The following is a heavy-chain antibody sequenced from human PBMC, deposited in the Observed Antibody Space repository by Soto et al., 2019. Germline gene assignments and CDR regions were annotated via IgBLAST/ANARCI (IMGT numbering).Heavy chain of an antibody. CDR2: ISASGNTI. V-gene: IGHV3-48*01. D-gene: IGHD1-1*01. CDR1: GFTFSTYT. CDR3: ARGTGTTAGGGAR. Sequence: EVQLVESGGGLVQPGGSLRLSCAASGFTFSTYTMNWVRQAPGKGLEWVSYISASGNTISYADSVRGRFTISRDNAKNPLYPQMKSLKADDTAVYYCARGTGTTAGGGARWGQGTLVTVSS. J-gene: IGHJ4*02.